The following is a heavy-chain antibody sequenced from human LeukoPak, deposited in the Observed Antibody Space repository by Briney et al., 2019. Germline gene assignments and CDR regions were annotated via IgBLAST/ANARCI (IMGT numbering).Heavy chain of an antibody. CDR3: ARGGITMVRGDIISDWFDP. D-gene: IGHD3-10*01. V-gene: IGHV1-2*02. Sequence: ASVKVSCKASGYTFISYGISWVRQAPGQGLEWMGWINPNSGDTNYAQKFQGRVTMTTDTSISTAYMELIRLKSDDTAVYNCARGGITMVRGDIISDWFDPWGQGTLVSVSP. J-gene: IGHJ5*02. CDR2: INPNSGDT. CDR1: GYTFISYG.